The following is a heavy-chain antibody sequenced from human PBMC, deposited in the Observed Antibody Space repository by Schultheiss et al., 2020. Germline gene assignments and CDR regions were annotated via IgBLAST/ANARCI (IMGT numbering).Heavy chain of an antibody. CDR1: RFTFSNYA. CDR2: ISDSGGST. J-gene: IGHJ4*02. D-gene: IGHD4-23*01. V-gene: IGHV3-23*01. Sequence: GGSLRLSCAASRFTFSNYAMSWVRQAPGKGLEWVSAISDSGGSTYYADSVKGRFTISRDNSKNTLYLQMNSLTAEDTAVYYCSREHYGGKGRLAYWGQGTLVTVSS. CDR3: SREHYGGKGRLAY.